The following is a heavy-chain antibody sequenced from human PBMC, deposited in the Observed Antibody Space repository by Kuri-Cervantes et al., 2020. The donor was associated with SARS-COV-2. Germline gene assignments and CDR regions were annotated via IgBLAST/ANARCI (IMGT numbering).Heavy chain of an antibody. D-gene: IGHD1-26*01. Sequence: ESLKISCTVSGGSISSSSYYWGWIRQPPGKGLEWIGSIYYSGSTYYNPSLKSRVTISVDTSKNQFSLKLSSVTAADTAVYYCARDGYSGSYSDNWFDPWGQGTLVTVSS. J-gene: IGHJ5*02. V-gene: IGHV4-39*02. CDR2: IYYSGST. CDR1: GGSISSSSYY. CDR3: ARDGYSGSYSDNWFDP.